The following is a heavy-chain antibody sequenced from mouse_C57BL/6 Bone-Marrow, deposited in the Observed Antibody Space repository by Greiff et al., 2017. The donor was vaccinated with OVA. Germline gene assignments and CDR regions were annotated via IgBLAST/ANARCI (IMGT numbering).Heavy chain of an antibody. CDR3: AREADYYGSSPFAY. CDR1: GYTFTDYY. D-gene: IGHD1-1*01. J-gene: IGHJ3*01. Sequence: QVQLKQSGAELVRPGASVKLSCKASGYTFTDYYINWVKQRPGQGLEWIARIYPGSGNTYYNEKFKGKATLTAEKSSSTAYMQLRSLTSEDSAVYFCAREADYYGSSPFAYWGQGTLVTVSA. V-gene: IGHV1-76*01. CDR2: IYPGSGNT.